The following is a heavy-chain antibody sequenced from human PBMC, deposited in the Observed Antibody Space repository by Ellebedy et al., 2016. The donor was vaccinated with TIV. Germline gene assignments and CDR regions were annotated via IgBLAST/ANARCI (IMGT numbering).Heavy chain of an antibody. CDR3: ARVHCGSVSCFGWDLDY. CDR1: GFTFSIHA. Sequence: GESLKISCAASGFTFSIHAMGWVRQAPGKGLEWVSSAGGSDGSTFYADSVRGRFTISRDNAKNTLYLQMNSLRAEDTAVYYCARVHCGSVSCFGWDLDYWGQGTLVTVSS. D-gene: IGHD2-21*01. J-gene: IGHJ4*02. V-gene: IGHV3-23*01. CDR2: AGGSDGST.